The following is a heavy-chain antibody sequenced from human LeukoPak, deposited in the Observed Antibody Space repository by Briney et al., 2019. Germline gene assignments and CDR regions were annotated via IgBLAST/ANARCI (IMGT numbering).Heavy chain of an antibody. J-gene: IGHJ4*02. CDR1: GFTFSNAW. V-gene: IGHV3-15*01. Sequence: GGSLRLSCAASGFTFSNAWMSWVRQAPGKGLEWVGRIKSKTDGGTTDYAAPVKGRFTISRDDSKNTLYLQMNSLRVEDTAVYYCARDVGWTGGFFDYWGQGSLVTVSS. CDR2: IKSKTDGGTT. D-gene: IGHD5-24*01. CDR3: ARDVGWTGGFFDY.